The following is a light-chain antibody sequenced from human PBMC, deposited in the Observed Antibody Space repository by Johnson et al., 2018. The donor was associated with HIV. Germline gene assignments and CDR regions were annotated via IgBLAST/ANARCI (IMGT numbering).Light chain of an antibody. CDR3: GTWDSSLSSYV. CDR2: NND. J-gene: IGLJ1*01. Sequence: QSVLTQPPSVSAAPGQKVTISCSGSRSNIGNNYVSWYQQFPGTAPKLLISNNDKRPSGIPDRFSGSKSGTSATLGITGLLTGDEADYYCGTWDSSLSSYVFGIGTKVTVL. CDR1: RSNIGNNY. V-gene: IGLV1-51*01.